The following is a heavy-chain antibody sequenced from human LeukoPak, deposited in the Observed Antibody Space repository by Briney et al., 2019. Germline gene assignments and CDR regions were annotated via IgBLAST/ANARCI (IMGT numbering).Heavy chain of an antibody. CDR2: IYYSGST. CDR1: GGSISSYY. D-gene: IGHD6-6*01. CDR3: ARDLGGDSSSSYDY. J-gene: IGHJ4*02. Sequence: SETLSLTCTVSGGSISSYYWSWIRQPPGKGLEWIGYIYYSGSTNYNPSLKSRVTISVDTSKNQFSLKLSSVTAADTAVYYCARDLGGDSSSSYDYGGRGTLVTVSS. V-gene: IGHV4-59*01.